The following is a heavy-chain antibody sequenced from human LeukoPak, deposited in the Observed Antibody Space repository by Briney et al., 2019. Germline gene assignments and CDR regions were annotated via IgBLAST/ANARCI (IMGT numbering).Heavy chain of an antibody. CDR2: ISAYNGNT. J-gene: IGHJ4*02. V-gene: IGHV1-18*01. D-gene: IGHD5-24*01. CDR3: ARGVRGRDGYNYLDY. Sequence: GASVKVSCKASGYTFTSYGISWVRQAPGQGLEWMGWISAYNGNTNYAQKLQGRVTMTTDTSTSTAYMELRSLRSEDTAVYYCARGVRGRDGYNYLDYWGQGTLVTVSS. CDR1: GYTFTSYG.